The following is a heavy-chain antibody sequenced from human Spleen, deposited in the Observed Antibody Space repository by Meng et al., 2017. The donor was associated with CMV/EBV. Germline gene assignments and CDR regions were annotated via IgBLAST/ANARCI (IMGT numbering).Heavy chain of an antibody. Sequence: GESLKISCAASGFTFNTYAMNWVRQAPGKGLEWVSSIDGSGGNTFHADSVKGRFTISRDNPRNTLYLQMSSLRAVDTAIYYCAKATRLSIIRRGTTGGFDLWGQGTLVTVSS. J-gene: IGHJ4*02. CDR3: AKATRLSIIRRGTTGGFDL. CDR1: GFTFNTYA. V-gene: IGHV3-23*01. D-gene: IGHD3-16*01. CDR2: IDGSGGNT.